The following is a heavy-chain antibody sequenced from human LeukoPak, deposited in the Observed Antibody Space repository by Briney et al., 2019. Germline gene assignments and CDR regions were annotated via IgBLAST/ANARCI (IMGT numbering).Heavy chain of an antibody. J-gene: IGHJ4*02. CDR3: VRGSTLRHYQY. Sequence: PSETLSLTCTVSGASISSNSYYWGWIRQPPGKGLEWIGSIYYSGSTYYNPSLKSRVTVSVDTSKNQFSLNLSSVTAADTAVYYCVRGSTLRHYQYWGQGTLVTVSS. CDR2: IYYSGST. CDR1: GASISSNSYY. V-gene: IGHV4-39*01. D-gene: IGHD3-16*01.